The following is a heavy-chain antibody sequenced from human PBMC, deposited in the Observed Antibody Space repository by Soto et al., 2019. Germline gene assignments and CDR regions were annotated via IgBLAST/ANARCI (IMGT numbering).Heavy chain of an antibody. Sequence: QVQLVESGGGVVQPGRSLRLSCTASGFTFSTYAMHWVRQAPGKGLEWVAVIAYDGTNKYYADSVKGRFTISRDNSQNSLYLQMNILRTEDTALYSCARDGGRYWGQGTQVFVSS. CDR1: GFTFSTYA. CDR2: IAYDGTNK. V-gene: IGHV3-30-3*01. CDR3: ARDGGRY. J-gene: IGHJ4*02. D-gene: IGHD3-16*01.